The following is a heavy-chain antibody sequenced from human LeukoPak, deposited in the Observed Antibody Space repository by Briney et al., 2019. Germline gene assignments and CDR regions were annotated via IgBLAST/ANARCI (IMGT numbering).Heavy chain of an antibody. Sequence: SETLSLTCTVSGGSISSSSYYCGWIRQPPGKGLEWIGTIYYSGSTYYNPSLKSRVTISVDTSKNQFSLKLSSVTAADTAVYYCARQPDYYDSSGYYYWYFDLWGRGTLVTVSS. J-gene: IGHJ2*01. D-gene: IGHD3-22*01. CDR1: GGSISSSSYY. CDR2: IYYSGST. V-gene: IGHV4-39*01. CDR3: ARQPDYYDSSGYYYWYFDL.